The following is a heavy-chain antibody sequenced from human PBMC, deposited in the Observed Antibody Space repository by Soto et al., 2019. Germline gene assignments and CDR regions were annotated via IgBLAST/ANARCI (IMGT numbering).Heavy chain of an antibody. CDR3: ARTGPYSSGWYAY. Sequence: LRLSCAASGFTFSSYGMHWVRQAPGKGLEWVAVIWYDGSNKYYADSVKGRFTISRDNSKNTLYLQMNSLRAEDTAVYYCARTGPYSSGWYAYWGQGTLVTVSS. V-gene: IGHV3-33*01. CDR2: IWYDGSNK. CDR1: GFTFSSYG. D-gene: IGHD6-19*01. J-gene: IGHJ4*02.